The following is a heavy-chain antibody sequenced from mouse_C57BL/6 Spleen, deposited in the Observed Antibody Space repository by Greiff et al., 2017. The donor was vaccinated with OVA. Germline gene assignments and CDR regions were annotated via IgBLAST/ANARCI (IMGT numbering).Heavy chain of an antibody. D-gene: IGHD2-5*01. CDR2: INPNYGTT. CDR1: GYSFTDYN. J-gene: IGHJ4*01. V-gene: IGHV1-39*01. Sequence: VQLKQSGPELVKPGASVKISCKASGYSFTDYNMNWVKQSNGKSLEWIGVINPNYGTTSYNQKFKGKATLTVDQSSRTAYMQLNSLTSEDSAVYYCARGSYYSNYDYAMDYWGQGTSVTVSS. CDR3: ARGSYYSNYDYAMDY.